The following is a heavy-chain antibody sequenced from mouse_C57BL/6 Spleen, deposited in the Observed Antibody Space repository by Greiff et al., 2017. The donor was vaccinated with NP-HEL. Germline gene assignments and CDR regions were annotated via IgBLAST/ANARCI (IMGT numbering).Heavy chain of an antibody. D-gene: IGHD6-1*01. CDR2: IDPSDSYT. CDR1: GYTFTSYW. J-gene: IGHJ3*01. V-gene: IGHV1-69*01. CDR3: ARVGNWSLFAY. Sequence: QVQLQQPGAELVMPGASVKLSCKASGYTFTSYWMHWVKQRPGQGLEWIGEIDPSDSYTNYNQKFKGKSTLTVDKSSSTAYMQLSSLTSEDSAVYYCARVGNWSLFAYWGQGTMVTVSA.